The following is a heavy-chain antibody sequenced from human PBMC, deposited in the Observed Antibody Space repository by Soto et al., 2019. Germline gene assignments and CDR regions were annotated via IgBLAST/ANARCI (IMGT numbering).Heavy chain of an antibody. CDR3: ARVPSPFDYYYAMDV. J-gene: IGHJ6*02. CDR1: GDSISSGNKY. CDR2: IFSSGTT. Sequence: SETLSLTCTVSGDSISSGNKYWSWIRQPPGKGLEWIGYIFSSGTTYYNPSLKSRLTMSLDTSQNQFSLKLNSVTDADTAVYYCARVPSPFDYYYAMDVWGQGTTVTVSS. V-gene: IGHV4-30-4*01. D-gene: IGHD3-16*01.